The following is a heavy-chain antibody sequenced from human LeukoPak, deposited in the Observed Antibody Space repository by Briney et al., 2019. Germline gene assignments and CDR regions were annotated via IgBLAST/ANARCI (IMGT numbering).Heavy chain of an antibody. Sequence: SQTLSLTCTVSGGSISSGGYYWSWIRQHPGKGLEWIGYIYYSGSTYYNPSLKSRVTISVDTSKNQFSLKLSSVTAADTAVYYCARLIGQWELLLDYWGQGTLVTVSS. V-gene: IGHV4-31*03. CDR1: GGSISSGGYY. J-gene: IGHJ4*02. CDR2: IYYSGST. D-gene: IGHD1-26*01. CDR3: ARLIGQWELLLDY.